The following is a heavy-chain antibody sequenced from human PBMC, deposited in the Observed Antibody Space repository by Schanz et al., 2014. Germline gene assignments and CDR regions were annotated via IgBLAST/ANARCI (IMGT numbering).Heavy chain of an antibody. CDR1: GYTFSFTSYN. J-gene: IGHJ3*02. CDR3: ARCCGPEDVCAI. V-gene: IGHV1-69*09. Sequence: QVQVEQSGPEVKKPGASVTVSCQASGYTFSFTSYNVHWVRQAPGQGLEWMGRIIPIHGIVNYAQRFQDRVRITSDKSTSTAYMELSRLRSDDTAVYYCARCCGPEDVCAIWGQGTILTVSS. CDR2: IIPIHGIV.